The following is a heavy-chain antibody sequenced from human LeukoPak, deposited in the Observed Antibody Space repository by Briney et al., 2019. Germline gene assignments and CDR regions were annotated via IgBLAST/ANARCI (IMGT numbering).Heavy chain of an antibody. Sequence: GGSLRLSCAASGFMFSDEYMSWIRQAPGKGLEWVSYISNSGDFIAYADSVKGRFTISRDNAKNSLFLQMNSLRAEDTAVYYCAGYGGNSLWGQGTLVTVSS. CDR3: AGYGGNSL. CDR2: ISNSGDFI. J-gene: IGHJ4*02. D-gene: IGHD4-23*01. V-gene: IGHV3-11*01. CDR1: GFMFSDEY.